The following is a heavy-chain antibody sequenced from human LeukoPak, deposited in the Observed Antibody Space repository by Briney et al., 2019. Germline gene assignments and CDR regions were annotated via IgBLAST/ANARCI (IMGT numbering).Heavy chain of an antibody. CDR1: GFTFSSYS. Sequence: GGSLRLSCAASGFTFSSYSMNWVRQAPGKGLEWVSSISSSSSYIYYADPVKGRFTISRDNAKNSLYLQMNSLRAEDTAVYYCARDSYDILTGYHRPRYFDYWGQGTLVTVSS. CDR3: ARDSYDILTGYHRPRYFDY. CDR2: ISSSSSYI. D-gene: IGHD3-9*01. V-gene: IGHV3-21*01. J-gene: IGHJ4*02.